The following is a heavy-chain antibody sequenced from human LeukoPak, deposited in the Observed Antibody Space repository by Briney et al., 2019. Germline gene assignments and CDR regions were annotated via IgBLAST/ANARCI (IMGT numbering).Heavy chain of an antibody. V-gene: IGHV3-43D*03. CDR1: GFTFDDYA. CDR2: INWDGGST. J-gene: IGHJ4*02. D-gene: IGHD3-10*01. CDR3: AKAYGSGSYYPDY. Sequence: PGGSLRLSCAASGFTFDDYAMHWVRQAPGKGLEWVSLINWDGGSTYYADSVKGRFTISRDNAKNSLYLQMNSLRAEDTAIYYCAKAYGSGSYYPDYWGQGTLVTVSS.